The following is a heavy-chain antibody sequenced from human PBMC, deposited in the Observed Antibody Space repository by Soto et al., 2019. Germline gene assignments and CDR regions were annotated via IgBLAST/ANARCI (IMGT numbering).Heavy chain of an antibody. Sequence: EVQLLESGGGLVQPGRSLTLSCEASGFNFDDYGMHWVRQVPGKGLEWVSGISWNSATIGYADSVKGRFIISRDNAKKSLSLQMSSLRGADAALYYCAKERCYDWALDSWGQGPLVTVSS. CDR2: ISWNSATI. CDR1: GFNFDDYG. J-gene: IGHJ4*02. D-gene: IGHD5-12*01. V-gene: IGHV3-9*01. CDR3: AKERCYDWALDS.